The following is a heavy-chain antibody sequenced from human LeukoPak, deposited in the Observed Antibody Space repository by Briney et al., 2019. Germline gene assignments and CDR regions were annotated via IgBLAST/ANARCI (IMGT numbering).Heavy chain of an antibody. CDR1: GFTFSSYS. Sequence: GGSLRLSCAASGFTFSSYSMNWARQAPGKGLVWVSRTDPNGITTYADSVKGRFTISRDNAKNTLYLQMNSLRAEDTARYYCARSGGIIDYWGQGTLVTVSS. J-gene: IGHJ4*02. CDR2: TDPNGIT. CDR3: ARSGGIIDY. V-gene: IGHV3-74*03. D-gene: IGHD3-10*01.